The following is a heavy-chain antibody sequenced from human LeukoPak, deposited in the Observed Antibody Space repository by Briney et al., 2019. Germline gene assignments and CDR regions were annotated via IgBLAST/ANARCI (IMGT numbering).Heavy chain of an antibody. CDR2: INPNSGGT. V-gene: IGHV1-2*02. J-gene: IGHJ3*02. D-gene: IGHD3-3*01. Sequence: ASVKVSCKASGYTFTGYYMHWVRQAPGQGLEWMGWINPNSGGTNYAQKFQDRVTMTRDTSISTAYMELSRLRSDDTAVYYCARTFITIFGVALDIWGQGTMVTVSS. CDR1: GYTFTGYY. CDR3: ARTFITIFGVALDI.